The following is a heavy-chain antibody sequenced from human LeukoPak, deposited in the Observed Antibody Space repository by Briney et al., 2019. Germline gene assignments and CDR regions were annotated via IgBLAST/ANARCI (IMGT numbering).Heavy chain of an antibody. CDR3: ARRYFDY. V-gene: IGHV3-9*01. Sequence: HTGGSLRLSCAASGFTFDDYAMHWVRQAPGKGLEWVSGISWNSGSIGYGDSVKGRFTISRDNAKNSLYLQMNSLRAEDTAVYYCARRYFDYWGQGTLVTVSS. CDR2: ISWNSGSI. CDR1: GFTFDDYA. J-gene: IGHJ4*02.